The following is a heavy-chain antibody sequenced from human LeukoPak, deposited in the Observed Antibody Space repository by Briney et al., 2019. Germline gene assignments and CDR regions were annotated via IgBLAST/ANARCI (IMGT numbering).Heavy chain of an antibody. CDR1: GFTFSSYA. Sequence: GGSLRLSCAASGFTFSSYAMSWVRQAPGKGLEWVSGINWNGGSTGYADSVKGRFTISRDNAKNSLYLQMNSLRAEDTALYYCARHDYGDYPLWFWGQGTLVTVSS. CDR2: INWNGGST. CDR3: ARHDYGDYPLWF. V-gene: IGHV3-20*04. J-gene: IGHJ4*02. D-gene: IGHD4-17*01.